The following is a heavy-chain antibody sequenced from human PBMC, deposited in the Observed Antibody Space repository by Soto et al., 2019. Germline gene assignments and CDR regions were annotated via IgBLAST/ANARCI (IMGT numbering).Heavy chain of an antibody. J-gene: IGHJ4*02. CDR2: ISYDGSNK. D-gene: IGHD6-13*01. CDR1: GFTFSSYG. V-gene: IGHV3-30*18. CDR3: AKDPHSSSWTPYFDY. Sequence: PGGSLRLSCAASGFTFSSYGMHWVRQAPGKGLEWVAVISYDGSNKYYADSVKGRFTISRDNSKNTLYLQMNSLRAEDTAVYYCAKDPHSSSWTPYFDYRGQGTLVTVSS.